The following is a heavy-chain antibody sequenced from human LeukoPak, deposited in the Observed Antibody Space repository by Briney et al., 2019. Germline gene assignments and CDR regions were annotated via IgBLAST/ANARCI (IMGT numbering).Heavy chain of an antibody. V-gene: IGHV1-46*01. Sequence: GASVKVSCKASGYTFTSYSMYWVRQAPGQGLEWMGIINPSGGSTSYAQKFQGRVTMTRDTSTSTVYMELTSLRSEDAAVYYCARAYYYESRGYYEASDYWGQGTLVTVPS. CDR1: GYTFTSYS. D-gene: IGHD3-22*01. CDR2: INPSGGST. J-gene: IGHJ4*02. CDR3: ARAYYYESRGYYEASDY.